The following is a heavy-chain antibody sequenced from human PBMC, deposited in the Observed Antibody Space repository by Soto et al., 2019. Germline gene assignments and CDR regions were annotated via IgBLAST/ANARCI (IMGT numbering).Heavy chain of an antibody. J-gene: IGHJ6*02. CDR2: IYPSDSET. D-gene: IGHD2-21*01. CDR1: GYTFTNYW. CDR3: ARHSLIISPLFALDF. Sequence: GESLKISCKASGYTFTNYWIGWVRQLPGAGLEWMGMIYPSDSETRYSPSFRGHVTISVDKSISTAYLQWSSLKASDTANYFCARHSLIISPLFALDFWRQGTTVTVSS. V-gene: IGHV5-51*01.